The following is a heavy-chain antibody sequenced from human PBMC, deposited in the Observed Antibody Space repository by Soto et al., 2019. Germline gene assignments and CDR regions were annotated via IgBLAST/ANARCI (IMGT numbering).Heavy chain of an antibody. CDR3: AREMGHSNPFDY. CDR2: IYYSGST. D-gene: IGHD4-4*01. Sequence: SETLSLTCTVSGGSISSYYWSWIRQPPGKGLEWIGYIYYSGSTNYNPSLKSRVTISVDTSKNQFSLELKSVTAADTGVYYCAREMGHSNPFDYWGQGTLVTVSS. J-gene: IGHJ4*02. CDR1: GGSISSYY. V-gene: IGHV4-59*12.